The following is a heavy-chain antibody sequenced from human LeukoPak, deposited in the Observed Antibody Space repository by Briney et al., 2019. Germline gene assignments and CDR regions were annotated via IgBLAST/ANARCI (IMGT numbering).Heavy chain of an antibody. Sequence: GGSLRLSCAASGFTFSSNYMSWVRQAPGKGLEWVSVIYSGGSTYYADSVKGRFTISRDNSKNTLYLQMNSLRAEDTAVYYCASQETYYDILTGYYIGAFDIWGQGTMVTVSS. CDR3: ASQETYYDILTGYYIGAFDI. CDR2: IYSGGST. J-gene: IGHJ3*02. D-gene: IGHD3-9*01. CDR1: GFTFSSNY. V-gene: IGHV3-66*02.